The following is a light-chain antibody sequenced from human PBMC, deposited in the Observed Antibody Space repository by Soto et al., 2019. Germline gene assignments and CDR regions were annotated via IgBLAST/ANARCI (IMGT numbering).Light chain of an antibody. V-gene: IGLV2-14*03. CDR3: SSYTGSSTPVV. CDR1: STDVGGYDH. CDR2: DVS. Sequence: QSVLTQPASVSGSPGQSITISCTGTSTDVGGYDHVSWYQHHPGKAPKLIIYDVSNRPSGVSNRFSGSKSGSTASLTISGLQAEDEAYYHCSSYTGSSTPVVFGGGTKVTVL. J-gene: IGLJ2*01.